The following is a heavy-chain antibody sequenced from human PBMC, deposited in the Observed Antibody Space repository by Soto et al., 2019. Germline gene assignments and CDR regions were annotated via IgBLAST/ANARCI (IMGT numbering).Heavy chain of an antibody. CDR2: INSDGSGA. CDR1: GFTLSGYW. V-gene: IGHV3-74*01. Sequence: PGGSLRLSCAASGFTLSGYWMHWVRQTPGKGPVWVSRINSDGSGAGYADSVKGRFTISRDNAKNTLYLQMNSLRAEDTAVYHCARGGYSRLNRFDPWGQGTRVTVS. D-gene: IGHD6-13*01. CDR3: ARGGYSRLNRFDP. J-gene: IGHJ5*02.